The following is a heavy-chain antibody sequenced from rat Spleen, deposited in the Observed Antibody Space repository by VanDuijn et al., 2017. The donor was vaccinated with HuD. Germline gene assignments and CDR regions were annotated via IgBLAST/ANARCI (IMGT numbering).Heavy chain of an antibody. D-gene: IGHD1-7*01. CDR1: GFTFSIYG. J-gene: IGHJ3*01. CDR3: ATWGGRWDWYVY. CDR2: ISTGGGYT. V-gene: IGHV5S13*01. Sequence: EVQLVDHGGGLVQPVRSLKLSCAPSGFTFSIYGMAWVRQAPTKGLEWVASISTGGGYTYYRDSVKGRFTISRDNAKSTLYLEMNSLRSEDTGIYCCATWGGRWDWYVYWGQGTLVTVSS.